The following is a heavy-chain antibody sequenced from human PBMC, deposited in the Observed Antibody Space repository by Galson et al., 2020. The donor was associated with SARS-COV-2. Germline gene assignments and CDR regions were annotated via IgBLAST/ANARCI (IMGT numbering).Heavy chain of an antibody. J-gene: IGHJ4*02. CDR3: ARGPLALHYFDY. CDR1: GFTFSSYA. CDR2: ISHDGSNK. Sequence: SLKISCAASGFTFSSYAIHWVRQAPGKGLEWVAVISHDGSNKYYADSVKGRFTISRDNSKNTLYLQMNSLRAEDTAVYYCARGPLALHYFDYWGQGTLVTVSS. V-gene: IGHV3-30-3*01.